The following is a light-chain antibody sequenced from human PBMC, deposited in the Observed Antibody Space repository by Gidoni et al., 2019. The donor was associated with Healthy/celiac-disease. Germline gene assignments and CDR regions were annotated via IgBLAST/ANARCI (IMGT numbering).Light chain of an antibody. Sequence: QSALTQPAPASGSPGQSITISCTVTSSNVGGYNYVSLYQHHPGKAPKLMIYDVSNRPSGVSNRFSGSKSGNTASLTISGLQAEDDADYYFSSYTSSSTPYVFGTGTKVTVL. CDR3: SSYTSSSTPYV. CDR1: SSNVGGYNY. V-gene: IGLV2-14*03. J-gene: IGLJ1*01. CDR2: DVS.